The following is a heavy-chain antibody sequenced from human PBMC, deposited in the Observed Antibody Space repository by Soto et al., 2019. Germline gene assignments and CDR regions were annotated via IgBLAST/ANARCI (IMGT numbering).Heavy chain of an antibody. D-gene: IGHD6-19*01. CDR2: INTNGVIT. J-gene: IGHJ6*02. Sequence: EVQVVESGGGLVQPGGSLRLSCAASGFTFSNYEMNWVRQAPGKGLEWISFINTNGVITYYAQSLKGRFTISRDNAKNSVYLQLSSLRVEDTAVYYCARDRHSSTSDGMDVWGQGTTVTVSS. CDR1: GFTFSNYE. V-gene: IGHV3-48*03. CDR3: ARDRHSSTSDGMDV.